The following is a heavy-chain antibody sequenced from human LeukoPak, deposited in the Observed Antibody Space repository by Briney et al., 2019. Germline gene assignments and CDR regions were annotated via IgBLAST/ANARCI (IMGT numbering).Heavy chain of an antibody. Sequence: SRTLSLTCAISGDSVSSNIVAWNWIRQSPSRGLEWLGRTYYRSKWYNDYAVSWKSRITINPDTSKNQFSLQLNSVTPEDTAVYYCARGFYYTGMDVWGQGTTVTVSS. V-gene: IGHV6-1*01. CDR2: TYYRSKWYN. D-gene: IGHD3-10*01. CDR1: GDSVSSNIVA. J-gene: IGHJ6*02. CDR3: ARGFYYTGMDV.